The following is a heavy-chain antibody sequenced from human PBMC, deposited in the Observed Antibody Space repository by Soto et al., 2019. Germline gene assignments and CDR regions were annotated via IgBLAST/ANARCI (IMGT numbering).Heavy chain of an antibody. CDR3: ARGGNAGSGQYYLDPY. V-gene: IGHV3-74*01. D-gene: IGHD3-10*01. Sequence: DVQLVESGGDLVQPGGSLRLSCEASGFTFSSNWMHWVHQAPGKGLVWVSRMNPDGSSRGYADSVKGRFTISRDNAKNTLFLHMTMLRAEDTAVYYSARGGNAGSGQYYLDPYWGQGTLVTFSS. J-gene: IGHJ4*02. CDR1: GFTFSSNW. CDR2: MNPDGSSR.